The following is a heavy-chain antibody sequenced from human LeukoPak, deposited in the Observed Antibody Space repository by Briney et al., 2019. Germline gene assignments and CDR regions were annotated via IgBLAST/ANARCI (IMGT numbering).Heavy chain of an antibody. CDR3: ASGDSSSWYQTN. CDR1: GCSFSSYY. D-gene: IGHD6-13*01. Sequence: SETLSLTCTVSGCSFSSYYRSWIRQPPGKGLEWIGYIYYSGSTNYNPSLKSRVTISVDTSKNQFSLKLSSVTAADTAVYYCASGDSSSWYQTNWGQGTLVTVSS. CDR2: IYYSGST. J-gene: IGHJ4*02. V-gene: IGHV4-59*08.